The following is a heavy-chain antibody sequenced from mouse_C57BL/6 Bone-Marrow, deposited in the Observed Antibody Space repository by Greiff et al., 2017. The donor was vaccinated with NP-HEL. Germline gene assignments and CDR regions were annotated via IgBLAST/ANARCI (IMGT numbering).Heavy chain of an antibody. Sequence: DVKLVESGGGLVQPGGSLKLSCAASGFTFSDYYMYWVRQTPEKRLEWVAYISNGGGSTYYPDTVKGRFTISRDNAKNTLYLQMSRLKSEDTAMYYCARQGYYSNYYAMDYWGQGTSVTVSS. J-gene: IGHJ4*01. CDR1: GFTFSDYY. CDR2: ISNGGGST. D-gene: IGHD2-5*01. CDR3: ARQGYYSNYYAMDY. V-gene: IGHV5-12*01.